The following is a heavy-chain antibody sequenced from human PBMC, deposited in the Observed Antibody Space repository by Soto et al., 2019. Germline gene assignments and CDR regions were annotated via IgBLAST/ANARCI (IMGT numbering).Heavy chain of an antibody. CDR2: FVPLFGST. V-gene: IGHV1-69*01. CDR3: ATHSLGTSSPPYSDN. CDR1: GGTFSGYA. Sequence: QVQLVQSGAEVKKPGSSVKVSCQASGGTFSGYALSWVRQAPGQGLEWMGEFVPLFGSTNYAQKFAGRITIIADESTSTGYMELSTLRSEDTAVYYCATHSLGTSSPPYSDNWGQGTLVTVS. J-gene: IGHJ4*02. D-gene: IGHD2-15*01.